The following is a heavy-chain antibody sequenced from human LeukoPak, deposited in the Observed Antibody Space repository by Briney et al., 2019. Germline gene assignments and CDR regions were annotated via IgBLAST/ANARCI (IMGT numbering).Heavy chain of an antibody. Sequence: PGGSLRLSCAASGFTFTNYAMNWVRQAPGKGLEWVSGISGSGGSTYYADSVKGRFTISRDNSKNTLYFQMNSLRAEDTAVYYCARQYCSSTSCNGAFDIWGQGTMVTVSS. V-gene: IGHV3-23*01. CDR3: ARQYCSSTSCNGAFDI. J-gene: IGHJ3*02. CDR1: GFTFTNYA. D-gene: IGHD2-2*01. CDR2: ISGSGGST.